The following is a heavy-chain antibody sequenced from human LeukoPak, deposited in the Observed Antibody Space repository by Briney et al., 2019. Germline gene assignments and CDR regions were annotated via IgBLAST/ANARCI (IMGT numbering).Heavy chain of an antibody. D-gene: IGHD6-19*01. J-gene: IGHJ4*02. Sequence: PGGSLRLSCAASGFTFRNYVIHWVRQAPGKGLEWVAVIWYDGSNKYYADSVKGRFTISRDNSKNTLYLQMNSLRAEDTAVYYCARDSRIMAHSSGWYWFNYWGQGTLVTVSS. CDR1: GFTFRNYV. V-gene: IGHV3-33*08. CDR3: ARDSRIMAHSSGWYWFNY. CDR2: IWYDGSNK.